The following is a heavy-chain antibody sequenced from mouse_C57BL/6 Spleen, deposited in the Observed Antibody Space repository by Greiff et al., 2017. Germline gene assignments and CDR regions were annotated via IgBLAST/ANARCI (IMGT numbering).Heavy chain of an antibody. Sequence: QVQLQQSGAELARPGASVKMSCKASGYTFTSYTMHWVKQRPGQGLEWIGYINPSSGYTKYNQKFKDKATLTANKSSSTAYMQLSSLTSEDSAVXYCARGDYYGSSYGAMDYWGQGTSVTVSS. CDR1: GYTFTSYT. CDR2: INPSSGYT. D-gene: IGHD1-1*01. V-gene: IGHV1-4*01. J-gene: IGHJ4*01. CDR3: ARGDYYGSSYGAMDY.